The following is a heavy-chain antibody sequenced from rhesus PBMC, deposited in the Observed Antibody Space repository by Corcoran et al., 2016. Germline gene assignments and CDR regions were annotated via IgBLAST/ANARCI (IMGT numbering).Heavy chain of an antibody. D-gene: IGHD4-23*01. V-gene: IGHV4-106*01. J-gene: IGHJ4*01. CDR2: IYGSGGGT. CDR3: ARKTVTKGFDY. CDR1: GGSISDDYY. Sequence: QVQLQESGPGLVKPSETLSRTCAVAGGSISDDYYWSWIRQPPGKGLEWIGYIYGSGGGTNYNPSLKNRVTISIDTSKNQFSLKLSSVTAADTAVYYCARKTVTKGFDYWGQGVLVTVSS.